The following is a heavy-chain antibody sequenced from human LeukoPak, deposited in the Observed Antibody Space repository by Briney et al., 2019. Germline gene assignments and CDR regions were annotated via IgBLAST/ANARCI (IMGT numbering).Heavy chain of an antibody. J-gene: IGHJ5*02. CDR1: GGSISNYY. V-gene: IGHV4-59*01. Sequence: SETLSLTCTVSGGSISNYYWSWIRQPPGKGLEWIGYIYYSGSANYNPSLKSRLTMSIETSKNQFSLKVSSVTAADTAVYYCTRSAGYTSGWYWFDPWGQGTLVTVSS. CDR2: IYYSGSA. CDR3: TRSAGYTSGWYWFDP. D-gene: IGHD6-19*01.